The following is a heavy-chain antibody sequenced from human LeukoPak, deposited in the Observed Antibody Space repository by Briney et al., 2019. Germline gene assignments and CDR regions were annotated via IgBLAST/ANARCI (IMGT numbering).Heavy chain of an antibody. CDR2: IIPIFCTA. CDR3: ARGAVVPLDPGDRESFDI. V-gene: IGHV1-69*13. CDR1: VCTFSSYA. Sequence: AAVKVSCKASVCTFSSYATSWVRQAPGQGLEGMGGIIPIFCTANYAQKFQGRVTITAAESTSTANMELISLRSEDTVVYYCARGAVVPLDPGDRESFDIWGQGTMVTVSS. J-gene: IGHJ3*02. D-gene: IGHD3-10*02.